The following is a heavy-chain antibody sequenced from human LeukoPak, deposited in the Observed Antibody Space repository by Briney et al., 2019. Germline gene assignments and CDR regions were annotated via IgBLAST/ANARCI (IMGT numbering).Heavy chain of an antibody. Sequence: PGGSLTLSCAASGFTFSSYAMSWVRQAGGKGLEGVSAISGSGGSTYYADSVKGRFTISRDNSKNTLYLQMNSLRAGDTAVYYCAKEHSSGWADFDYWGQGTLVTVSS. J-gene: IGHJ4*02. CDR1: GFTFSSYA. V-gene: IGHV3-23*01. D-gene: IGHD6-19*01. CDR3: AKEHSSGWADFDY. CDR2: ISGSGGST.